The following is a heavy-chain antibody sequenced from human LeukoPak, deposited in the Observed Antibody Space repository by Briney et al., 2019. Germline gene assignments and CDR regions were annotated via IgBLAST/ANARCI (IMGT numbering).Heavy chain of an antibody. J-gene: IGHJ3*02. CDR3: ARGIAVAKNAFDI. V-gene: IGHV3-48*01. CDR1: GITFSSYS. D-gene: IGHD6-19*01. CDR2: ISSSGSTK. Sequence: GGSLRLSCGASGITFSSYSMNWVRQAPGKGLEWVSYISSSGSTKYYADSVKGRFTISRDNARNSLYLQMNSLRAGDTAVYYCARGIAVAKNAFDIWGQGTMVTVSS.